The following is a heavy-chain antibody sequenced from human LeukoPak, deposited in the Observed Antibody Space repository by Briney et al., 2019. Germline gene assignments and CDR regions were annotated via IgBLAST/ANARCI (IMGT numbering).Heavy chain of an antibody. V-gene: IGHV4-34*01. CDR1: GGSFSGYY. CDR3: ARHGGRRGAAGTRHFDY. D-gene: IGHD6-13*01. CDR2: INHSGSA. Sequence: SETLSLTCAVYGGSFSGYYWSWIRQPPGKGLEWIGEINHSGSANYNPSLKSRVTISVDTSKNQFSLKLSSVTAADTAVYYCARHGGRRGAAGTRHFDYWGQGTLVTVSS. J-gene: IGHJ4*02.